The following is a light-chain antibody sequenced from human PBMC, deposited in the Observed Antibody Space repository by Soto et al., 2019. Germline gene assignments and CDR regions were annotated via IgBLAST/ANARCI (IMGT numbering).Light chain of an antibody. CDR1: QSVGTY. J-gene: IGKJ1*01. Sequence: EIVLTQSPAILSLSLGERATLSCRASQSVGTYLDWYQQKLGQAPRLLIYGASSRATGIPDRFSGSGSGTDFTLTISRLEPEDFAVYYCQQYGSSPQTFGQGTKVEIK. V-gene: IGKV3-20*01. CDR2: GAS. CDR3: QQYGSSPQT.